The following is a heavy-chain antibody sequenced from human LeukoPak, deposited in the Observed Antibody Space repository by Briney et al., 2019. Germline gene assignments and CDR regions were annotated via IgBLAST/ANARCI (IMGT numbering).Heavy chain of an antibody. V-gene: IGHV3-13*01. J-gene: IGHJ3*02. CDR3: ARVRNYYDSSGLRSYAFDI. Sequence: GGSLRLSCAASGFTFSSYDMHWVRQATGKGLEWVSAIGTAGDTYYPGSVKGRFTISRENAKNSLYLQMNSLRAGDTAVYYCARVRNYYDSSGLRSYAFDIWGQGTMVTVSS. D-gene: IGHD3-22*01. CDR1: GFTFSSYD. CDR2: IGTAGDT.